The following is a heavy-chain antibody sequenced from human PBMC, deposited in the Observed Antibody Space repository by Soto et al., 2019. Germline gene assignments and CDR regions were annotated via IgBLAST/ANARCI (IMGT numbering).Heavy chain of an antibody. CDR3: ARGSGIAAAGTTNWFDP. Sequence: ASVKVSCKASGYTFTSYGISWVRQAPGQGLEWMGWISAYNGNTNYAQKLQGRVTMTTDTSTSTAYMELRSLRSDDTAVYYCARGSGIAAAGTTNWFDPWGQGTLVTGSS. V-gene: IGHV1-18*01. D-gene: IGHD6-13*01. CDR2: ISAYNGNT. CDR1: GYTFTSYG. J-gene: IGHJ5*02.